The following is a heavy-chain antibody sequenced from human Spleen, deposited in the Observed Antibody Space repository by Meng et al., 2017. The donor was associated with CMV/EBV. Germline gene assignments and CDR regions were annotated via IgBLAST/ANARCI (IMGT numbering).Heavy chain of an antibody. CDR2: VIPLLGVT. Sequence: CQASGGTFSSHTINWVRQAPGQGLQWMGRVIPLLGVTNYAQKSQGRVTITADRSTGTAYMELSGLRSEDTAVYYCAESVTIFDWFDPWGQGTLVTVSS. CDR3: AESVTIFDWFDP. J-gene: IGHJ5*02. CDR1: GGTFSSHT. D-gene: IGHD3-3*01. V-gene: IGHV1-69*02.